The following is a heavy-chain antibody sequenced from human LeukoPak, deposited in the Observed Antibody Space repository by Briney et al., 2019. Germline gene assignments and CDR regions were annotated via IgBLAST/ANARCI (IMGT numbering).Heavy chain of an antibody. D-gene: IGHD3-9*01. CDR2: INHSGST. V-gene: IGHV4-34*01. CDR3: ARGYRDYDILTGYYYNY. CDR1: GGSFSGYY. J-gene: IGHJ4*02. Sequence: SETLSLTCAVYGGSFSGYYWSWIRQPPGKGLEWIGEINHSGSTNYNPSLKSRVTISVDTSKNQFSLKLSSVTAADTAVYYCARGYRDYDILTGYYYNYWGQGTLVTVSS.